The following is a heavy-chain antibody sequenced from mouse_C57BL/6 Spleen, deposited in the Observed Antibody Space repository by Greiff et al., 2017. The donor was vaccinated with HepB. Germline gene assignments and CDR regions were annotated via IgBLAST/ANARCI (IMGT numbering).Heavy chain of an antibody. CDR1: GYTFTSYW. CDR2: IHPNSGST. V-gene: IGHV1-64*01. Sequence: QVQLKQPGAELVKPGASVKLSCKASGYTFTSYWMHWVKQRPGQGLEWIGMIHPNSGSTNYNEKFKSKATLTVDKSSSTAYMQLSSLTSEDSAVYYCAREGYYGNYGDVWGTGTTVTVSS. D-gene: IGHD2-1*01. CDR3: AREGYYGNYGDV. J-gene: IGHJ1*03.